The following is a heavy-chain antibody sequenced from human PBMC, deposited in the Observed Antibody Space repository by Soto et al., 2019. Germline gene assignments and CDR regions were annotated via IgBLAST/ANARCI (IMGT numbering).Heavy chain of an antibody. CDR2: IIPIFGTA. Sequence: SVKVSCKASGYTFTSYGISWVRQAPEQGLEWMGGIIPIFGTANYAQKFQGRVTITADESTSTAYMELSSLRSEDTAVYYCASLDCTNGVCSLDAFDIWGQGTMVTVSS. J-gene: IGHJ3*02. CDR3: ASLDCTNGVCSLDAFDI. CDR1: GYTFTSYG. V-gene: IGHV1-69*13. D-gene: IGHD2-8*01.